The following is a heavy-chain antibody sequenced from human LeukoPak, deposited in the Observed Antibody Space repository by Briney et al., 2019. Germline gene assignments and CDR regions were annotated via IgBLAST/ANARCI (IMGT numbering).Heavy chain of an antibody. CDR2: ISGSGGST. CDR3: AKASSSWKNAFDI. CDR1: GFTFSSYA. Sequence: GGSLRLSCAASGFTFSSYAMSWVRQAPGKGLEWVSAISGSGGSTYYADSVKGRFTISRDNPKNTLYLQINSLRAEDTAVYYCAKASSSWKNAFDIWGQGTMVTVSS. J-gene: IGHJ3*02. V-gene: IGHV3-23*01. D-gene: IGHD6-13*01.